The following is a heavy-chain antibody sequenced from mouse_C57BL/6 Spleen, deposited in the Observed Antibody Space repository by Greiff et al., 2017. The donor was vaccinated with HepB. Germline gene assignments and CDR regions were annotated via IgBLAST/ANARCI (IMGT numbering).Heavy chain of an antibody. D-gene: IGHD1-1*01. J-gene: IGHJ1*03. CDR2: ISDGGSYT. CDR1: GFTFSSYA. V-gene: IGHV5-4*01. CDR3: ASDYYGSKEGYFDV. Sequence: EVQGVESGGGLVKPGGSLKLSCAASGFTFSSYAMSWVRQTPEKRLEWVATISDGGSYTYYPDNVKGRFTISRDNAKNNLYLQMSHLKSEDTAMYYCASDYYGSKEGYFDVWGTGTTVTVSS.